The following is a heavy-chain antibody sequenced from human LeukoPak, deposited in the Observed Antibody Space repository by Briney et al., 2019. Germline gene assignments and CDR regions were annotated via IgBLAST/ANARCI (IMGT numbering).Heavy chain of an antibody. Sequence: SETLSLTCAVYGGSFSAYYWTWIRQPPGKGLEWIGEINHSGSTNYNPSLKSRVTISIDTSKNQSSLKLRSVTAADTAVYYCARVRPHYDILTGYYLPYYYYMDVWGKGTTVTVSS. CDR3: ARVRPHYDILTGYYLPYYYYMDV. CDR1: GGSFSAYY. D-gene: IGHD3-9*01. V-gene: IGHV4-34*01. J-gene: IGHJ6*03. CDR2: INHSGST.